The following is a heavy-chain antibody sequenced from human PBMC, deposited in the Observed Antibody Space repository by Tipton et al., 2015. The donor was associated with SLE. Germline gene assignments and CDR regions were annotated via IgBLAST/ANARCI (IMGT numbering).Heavy chain of an antibody. CDR3: ARVGGELPWGDAFDI. V-gene: IGHV4-38-2*01. Sequence: TLSLTCAVSGYSISSGYYWGWIRQPPGKGLEWIGRIYHSGSTYYNPSLKSRVTISVDTSKNQFSLKLSSVTAADTAVYYCARVGGELPWGDAFDIWGQGTMVTVSS. J-gene: IGHJ3*02. CDR2: IYHSGST. D-gene: IGHD1-26*01. CDR1: GYSISSGYY.